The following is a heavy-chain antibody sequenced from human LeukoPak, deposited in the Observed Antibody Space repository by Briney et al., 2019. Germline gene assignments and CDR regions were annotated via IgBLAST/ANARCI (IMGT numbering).Heavy chain of an antibody. D-gene: IGHD3-3*01. CDR3: AREIGEFDY. CDR1: GLSFSSYA. Sequence: GGSLRLSCAASGLSFSSYAMSWVRQAPGKGLEWLSSISSSGGVTYYVDSVKGRFTITRENSKNLLYLQMNGLRAEDTAVYYCAREIGEFDYWGQGTLVTVSS. J-gene: IGHJ4*02. CDR2: ISSSGGVT. V-gene: IGHV3-23*01.